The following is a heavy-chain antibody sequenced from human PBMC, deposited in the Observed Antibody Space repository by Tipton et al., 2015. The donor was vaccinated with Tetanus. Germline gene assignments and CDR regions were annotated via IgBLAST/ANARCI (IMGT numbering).Heavy chain of an antibody. Sequence: LRLSCTVSDESISSSSYYWGWIRHHPGKGLEWIGYVYYNGNTHYNPALKSRVTMSVDTSKNQFSLKLSSVTAAGTAIYYCAREVPAAGHFDSWGQGTLVTVSS. CDR1: DESISSSSYY. V-gene: IGHV4-61*01. D-gene: IGHD2-2*01. CDR3: AREVPAAGHFDS. CDR2: VYYNGNT. J-gene: IGHJ4*02.